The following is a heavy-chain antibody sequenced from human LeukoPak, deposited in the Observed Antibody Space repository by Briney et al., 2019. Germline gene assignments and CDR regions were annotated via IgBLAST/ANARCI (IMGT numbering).Heavy chain of an antibody. CDR1: GESFSGYY. CDR2: INHSGST. J-gene: IGHJ3*02. D-gene: IGHD3-10*01. Sequence: SETLSLTCAVYGESFSGYYWSWIRQPPGKGLEWIGEINHSGSTNYNPSLKSRVTISVHTSKNQFSQKLSSVTAADTAVYYCARGSVYYYGAGAAAFDIWGQGTMVTVSS. CDR3: ARGSVYYYGAGAAAFDI. V-gene: IGHV4-34*01.